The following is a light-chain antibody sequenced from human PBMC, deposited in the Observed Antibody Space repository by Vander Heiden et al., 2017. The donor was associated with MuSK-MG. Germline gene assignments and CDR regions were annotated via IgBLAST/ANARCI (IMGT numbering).Light chain of an antibody. CDR3: AASDDSLNGWV. J-gene: IGLJ3*02. Sequence: QSVLTPPPSASGTPGQRVTIPCSGSSPTVGNNLVSWSHPFPGTAPKLLIFRNTHRHAGVPDRFSGSRSGTSASLAISGLQSEDEADYYCAASDDSLNGWVFGGGTKLTVL. V-gene: IGLV1-44*01. CDR1: SPTVGNNL. CDR2: RNT.